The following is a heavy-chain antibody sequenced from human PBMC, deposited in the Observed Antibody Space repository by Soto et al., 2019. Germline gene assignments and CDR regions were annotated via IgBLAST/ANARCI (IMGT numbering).Heavy chain of an antibody. CDR2: ISYDGSNK. CDR1: GFTFSSYA. D-gene: IGHD1-20*01. CDR3: ARGLGYQYNWNKGGLNPYFDY. V-gene: IGHV3-30-3*01. Sequence: QVQLVESGGGVVQPGRSLRLSCAASGFTFSSYAMHWVRQAPGKGLEWVAVISYDGSNKHYADSVKGRFTISRDNSKNTLYLQMNSLRAEDTAVYYCARGLGYQYNWNKGGLNPYFDYWGQGTLVTVSS. J-gene: IGHJ4*02.